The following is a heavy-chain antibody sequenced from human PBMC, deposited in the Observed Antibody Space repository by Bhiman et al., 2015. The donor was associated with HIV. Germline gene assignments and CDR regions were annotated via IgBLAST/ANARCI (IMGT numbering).Heavy chain of an antibody. CDR1: GFTFDTYN. D-gene: IGHD1-26*01. J-gene: IGHJ4*02. V-gene: IGHV3-21*04. CDR2: ISRTSDYI. CDR3: AGCEWELSPAFNY. Sequence: EVQMVESGGGLVKPGGSLRLSCTASGFTFDTYNINWVRQAPGKGLEWVSSISRTSDYIYYADSVKGRFTTSRDNAKNSVYLQMNSLRADDTAVYYCAGCEWELSPAFNYWGQGTLVTVSS.